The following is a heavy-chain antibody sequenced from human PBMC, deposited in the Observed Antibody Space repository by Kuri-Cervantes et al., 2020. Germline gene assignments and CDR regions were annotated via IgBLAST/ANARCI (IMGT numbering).Heavy chain of an antibody. Sequence: SLKISCAASGFTFDDYAMHWVRQAPGKGLEWVSGISWNSGSIGYADSVKGRFTISRDNAKNSLYLQMNSLRAEDTAVYYCARDRNDILTGWFDPRGQGTLVTVSS. CDR3: ARDRNDILTGWFDP. CDR2: ISWNSGSI. CDR1: GFTFDDYA. D-gene: IGHD3-9*01. J-gene: IGHJ5*02. V-gene: IGHV3-9*01.